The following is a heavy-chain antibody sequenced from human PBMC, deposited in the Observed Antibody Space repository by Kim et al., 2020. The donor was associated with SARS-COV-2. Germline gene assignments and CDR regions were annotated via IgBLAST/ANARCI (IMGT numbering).Heavy chain of an antibody. J-gene: IGHJ5*02. Sequence: PSLKGRVTISVDTSKNQFSRKRSSVTAADTAVYYCARVRVVVPAARNWFDPWGQGTLVTVSS. CDR3: ARVRVVVPAARNWFDP. V-gene: IGHV4-31*02. D-gene: IGHD2-2*01.